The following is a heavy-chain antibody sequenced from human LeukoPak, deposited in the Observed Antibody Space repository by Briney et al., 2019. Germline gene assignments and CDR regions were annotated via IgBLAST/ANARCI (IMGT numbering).Heavy chain of an antibody. CDR2: IIPIFGTA. CDR3: ARDGGYGDDRGDWFDP. CDR1: GGTFSSYA. D-gene: IGHD4-17*01. J-gene: IGHJ5*02. V-gene: IGHV1-69*01. Sequence: PAASVKVSCKASGGTFSSYAISWARQAPGQGLEWVGGIIPIFGTANYAQKFQGRVTITADESTSTAYMELSSLRSEDTAVYYCARDGGYGDDRGDWFDPWGQGTLVTVSS.